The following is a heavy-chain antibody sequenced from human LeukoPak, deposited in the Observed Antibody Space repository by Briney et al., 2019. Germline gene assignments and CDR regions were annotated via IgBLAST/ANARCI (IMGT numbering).Heavy chain of an antibody. CDR1: GGSMRSYY. J-gene: IGHJ3*02. Sequence: SETLSLTCTVSGGSMRSYYWSWIRRPPGKGLEWIGYIYYSGSTNYDPSLKSRVTISVDTSKNQFSLKLRSVTAADTAVYYCAREVDYYDSNGPDVFDIWGQGTMVTVSS. CDR2: IYYSGST. V-gene: IGHV4-59*01. CDR3: AREVDYYDSNGPDVFDI. D-gene: IGHD3-22*01.